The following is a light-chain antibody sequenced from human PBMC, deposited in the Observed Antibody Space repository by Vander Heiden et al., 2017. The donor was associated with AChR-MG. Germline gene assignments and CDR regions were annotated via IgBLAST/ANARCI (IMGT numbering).Light chain of an antibody. CDR1: QNVPSNY. V-gene: IGKV3-20*01. CDR2: GAS. J-gene: IGKJ1*01. Sequence: EIALTQSPGTLSLSPGESATLSCRASQNVPSNYLAWFQLKPGQAPRLLIYGASRRTTGIPDRFSGSGSGTDFTLTISRLEPEDFAVYYCQQYGFSLWTFGQGTKVEIK. CDR3: QQYGFSLWT.